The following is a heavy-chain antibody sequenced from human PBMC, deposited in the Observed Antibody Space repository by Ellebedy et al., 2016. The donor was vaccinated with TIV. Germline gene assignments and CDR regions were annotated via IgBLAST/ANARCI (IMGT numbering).Heavy chain of an antibody. CDR2: IYTSGST. V-gene: IGHV4-4*07. CDR1: GGSISSYY. Sequence: MPGGSLRLSCTVSGGSISSYYWSWIRQPAGKGLEWIGRIYTSGSTNYNTSLKIRVTMSVDTSKNQFSLKLSSVTAADTAVYYCARSAAGTYGMDVWGQGTTVTVSS. CDR3: ARSAAGTYGMDV. D-gene: IGHD6-13*01. J-gene: IGHJ6*02.